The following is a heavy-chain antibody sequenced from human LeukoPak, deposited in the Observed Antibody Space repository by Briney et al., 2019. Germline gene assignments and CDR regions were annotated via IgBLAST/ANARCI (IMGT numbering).Heavy chain of an antibody. CDR1: GYTLTELS. J-gene: IGHJ4*02. V-gene: IGHV1-24*01. Sequence: ASVKVSCKVSGYTLTELSMHWVRQAPGKGLEWMGGFDPEDGETIYAQKFQGRVTMTEDTSTDTAYMELSSLSSEDTAVYYCVGVLRYFDWLNFDYWGQGTLVTVSS. D-gene: IGHD3-9*01. CDR2: FDPEDGET. CDR3: VGVLRYFDWLNFDY.